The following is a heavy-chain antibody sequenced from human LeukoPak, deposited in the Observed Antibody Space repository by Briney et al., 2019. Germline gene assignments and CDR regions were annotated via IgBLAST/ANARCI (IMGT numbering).Heavy chain of an antibody. D-gene: IGHD3-22*01. CDR1: GGSFSGYY. Sequence: PSETLSLTCAVYGGSFSGYYWSWIRQPPGKGLEWIGEINHSGSTNYNPSLKSRVTISVDTSKNQFSLKLSSVTAADTAVYYCARLRRRRTYYYDSSAHYYFDYWGQGTLVTVSS. CDR3: ARLRRRRTYYYDSSAHYYFDY. J-gene: IGHJ4*02. CDR2: INHSGST. V-gene: IGHV4-34*01.